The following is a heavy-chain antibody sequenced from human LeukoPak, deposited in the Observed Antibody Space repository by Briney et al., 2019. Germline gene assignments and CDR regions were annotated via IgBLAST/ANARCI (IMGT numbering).Heavy chain of an antibody. D-gene: IGHD3-16*02. CDR3: ARGPYRRLDY. Sequence: ASVKVSCKASGYTFSSYDINWVRQAVGQGLEWMGWMNPNSGNTGYAQKLQGRVTMTRNTSITTAYMELSSLRFEDTAVYYCARGPYRRLDYWGQGTLVTVSS. CDR2: MNPNSGNT. J-gene: IGHJ4*02. V-gene: IGHV1-8*01. CDR1: GYTFSSYD.